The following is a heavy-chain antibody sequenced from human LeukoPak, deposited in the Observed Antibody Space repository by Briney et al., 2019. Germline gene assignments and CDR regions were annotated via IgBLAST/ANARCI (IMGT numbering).Heavy chain of an antibody. Sequence: SETLSLTCTVSGYSISSGYYWGWIRQPPGKGLEWIGSIYHSGSTYYNPSLKSRVTISVDTSKNQFSLKLSSVTAADTAVYYCARVLVVVPAAIWFDPWDQGTLVTVSS. CDR2: IYHSGST. V-gene: IGHV4-38-2*02. CDR3: ARVLVVVPAAIWFDP. D-gene: IGHD2-2*01. J-gene: IGHJ5*02. CDR1: GYSISSGYY.